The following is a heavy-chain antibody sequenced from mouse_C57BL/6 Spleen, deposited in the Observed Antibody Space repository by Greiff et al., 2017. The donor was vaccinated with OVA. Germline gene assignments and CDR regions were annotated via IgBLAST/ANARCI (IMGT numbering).Heavy chain of an antibody. CDR1: GFTFSDYY. V-gene: IGHV5-16*01. CDR2: INYDGSST. J-gene: IGHJ1*03. Sequence: EVKVVESEGGLVQPGSSMKLSCTASGFTFSDYYIAWVRQVPEKGLEWVANINYDGSSTYYLDSLKSRFIFERDNAQNILYLQMSSLKSEDTATYYCARRNWYFDVWGTGTTVTVSS. CDR3: ARRNWYFDV.